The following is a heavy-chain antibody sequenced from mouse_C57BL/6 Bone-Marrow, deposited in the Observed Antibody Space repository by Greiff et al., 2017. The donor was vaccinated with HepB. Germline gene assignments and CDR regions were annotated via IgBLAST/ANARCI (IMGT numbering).Heavy chain of an antibody. Sequence: EVQLQESGGGLVQPGESLKLSCESNEYEFPSHDMSWVRKTPEKRLELVAAINSDGGSTYYPDTMERRFIISRDNTKKTLYLQMSSLRSEDTALYYCARHGGVTTGDWYFDVWGTGTTVTVSS. V-gene: IGHV5-2*01. CDR3: ARHGGVTTGDWYFDV. D-gene: IGHD2-5*01. CDR1: EYEFPSHD. J-gene: IGHJ1*03. CDR2: INSDGGST.